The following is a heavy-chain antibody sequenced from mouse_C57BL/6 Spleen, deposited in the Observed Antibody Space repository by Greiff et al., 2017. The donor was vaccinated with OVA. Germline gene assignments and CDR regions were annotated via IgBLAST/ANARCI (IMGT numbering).Heavy chain of an antibody. CDR1: GYSFTSGYY. D-gene: IGHD2-4*01. J-gene: IGHJ3*01. V-gene: IGHV3-6*01. CDR2: ISYDGSN. Sequence: EVQLLQSGPGLVKPSQSLSLTCSVTGYSFTSGYYWYWLRQLPGNKLEWMGYISYDGSNKYNPSLKNRFSITRDTSKNQFFLKLNSVTTEDTATNYCGRAEDYPWCAYWGQGTLVTVSA. CDR3: GRAEDYPWCAY.